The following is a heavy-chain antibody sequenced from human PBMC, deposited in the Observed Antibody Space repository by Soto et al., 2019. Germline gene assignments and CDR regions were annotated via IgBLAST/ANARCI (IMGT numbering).Heavy chain of an antibody. Sequence: PSETLSLTCTVSGGSISSGGYYWSWIRQHPGKGLEWIGYIYYSGSTYYNPSLKSRVTISVDTSKNQFSLKLSSVPAADTAVYYCARSGGVAPYYDFWSGYYYRANWFDPWGQGTLVTVSS. V-gene: IGHV4-31*03. CDR1: GGSISSGGYY. J-gene: IGHJ5*02. CDR2: IYYSGST. D-gene: IGHD3-3*01. CDR3: ARSGGVAPYYDFWSGYYYRANWFDP.